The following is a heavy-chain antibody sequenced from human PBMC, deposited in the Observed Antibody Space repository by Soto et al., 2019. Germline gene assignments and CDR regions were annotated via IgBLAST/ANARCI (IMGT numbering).Heavy chain of an antibody. Sequence: QAQLVESGGGVVQPGRCLRLSCAASGFAFNSYGMHWVRQAPGTGLEWVAVISYDGSLQHYADSVKGRFTISRDNSKNMVLLQMSSLRAEDTAVYYCVSDRGYGHASVPYSWGQATLVSVSS. J-gene: IGHJ4*02. CDR1: GFAFNSYG. CDR3: VSDRGYGHASVPYS. V-gene: IGHV3-30*03. CDR2: ISYDGSLQ. D-gene: IGHD5-18*01.